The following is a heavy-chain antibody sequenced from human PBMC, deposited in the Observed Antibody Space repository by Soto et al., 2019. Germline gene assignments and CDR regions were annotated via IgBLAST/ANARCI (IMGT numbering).Heavy chain of an antibody. J-gene: IGHJ3*01. CDR1: GGSISSSNYY. CDR3: ARPGYGSDWYLWAFDV. D-gene: IGHD6-19*01. Sequence: QLQLQESGPGVVKPSETLSLTCTVSGGSISSSNYYWGWIRQPPGKGLEWIGTIYYSGSTYYKPSLKSRVTISVDTSKNQFSLKLSSVTAADTAVYYCARPGYGSDWYLWAFDVWGQGTMVTVSS. CDR2: IYYSGST. V-gene: IGHV4-39*01.